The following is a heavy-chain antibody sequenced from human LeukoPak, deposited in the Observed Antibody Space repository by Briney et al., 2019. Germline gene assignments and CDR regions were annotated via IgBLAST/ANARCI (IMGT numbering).Heavy chain of an antibody. CDR3: AKPDGDYVGQLDAFDI. Sequence: PSETLSLTCAVYGGSFSGYYWSWIRQPPGKGLEWIGEINHSGSTNYNPSLKSRVTISVDKSKNQFSLKLSSVTAADTAVFYCAKPDGDYVGQLDAFDIWGQGTMVTVSS. V-gene: IGHV4-34*01. D-gene: IGHD4-17*01. J-gene: IGHJ3*02. CDR2: INHSGST. CDR1: GGSFSGYY.